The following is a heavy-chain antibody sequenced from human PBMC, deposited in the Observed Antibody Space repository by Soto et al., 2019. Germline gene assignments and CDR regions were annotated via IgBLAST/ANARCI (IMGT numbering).Heavy chain of an antibody. Sequence: PSEPLSLTCTVSGGSIRSGDYYWSWNRQPPGKGLEWIGYIYYTGSTNYNPSLKSRVTISADTSKNQFSLKLSSVTAADTAVYYCARGARGYNIQGQFDYWGQGTLVTVSS. V-gene: IGHV4-61*08. CDR2: IYYTGST. CDR1: GGSIRSGDYY. D-gene: IGHD5-12*01. J-gene: IGHJ4*02. CDR3: ARGARGYNIQGQFDY.